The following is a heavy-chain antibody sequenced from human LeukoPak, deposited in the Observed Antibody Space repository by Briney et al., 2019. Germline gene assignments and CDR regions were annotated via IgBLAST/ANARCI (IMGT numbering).Heavy chain of an antibody. D-gene: IGHD2-2*01. CDR2: IRYDGSNK. V-gene: IGHV3-30*02. CDR3: AKDHGIYCSSTSCYYFDY. CDR1: GFTFSSYG. Sequence: GGSLRLSCAASGFTFSSYGMHWVRQAPGKGLEWVAFIRYDGSNKYYADSVKGRFTISRDNSKNTLYLQMNSLRAEDTAVYYCAKDHGIYCSSTSCYYFDYWGQGTLVTVSS. J-gene: IGHJ4*02.